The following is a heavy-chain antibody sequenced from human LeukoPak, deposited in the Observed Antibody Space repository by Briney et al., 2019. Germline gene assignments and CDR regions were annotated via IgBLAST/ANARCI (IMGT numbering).Heavy chain of an antibody. Sequence: SETLSLTCNVSGGSISGYHWSWIRQPPGKGLEWLGYIYYSGSSNYNPSLKSRVTMSADTSKNQFSLKLSSVTAADTAVYYCARVPRSYYYYYYMDVWGKGTTVTVSS. V-gene: IGHV4-59*01. J-gene: IGHJ6*03. CDR2: IYYSGSS. CDR1: GGSISGYH. CDR3: ARVPRSYYYYYYMDV.